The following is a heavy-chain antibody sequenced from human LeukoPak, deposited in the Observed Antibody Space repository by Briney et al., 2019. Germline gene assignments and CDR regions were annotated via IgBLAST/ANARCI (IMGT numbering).Heavy chain of an antibody. CDR2: FDPEDGET. V-gene: IGHV1-24*01. CDR3: ATDHLNGYDYVWGSYRPYYYGMDV. J-gene: IGHJ6*02. D-gene: IGHD3-16*02. Sequence: GASVKVSCKVSGYTLTELSMHWVRQAPGKGLEWMGGFDPEDGETIYAQKFQGRVTMTEDTSTDTAYMELSSLRSEDTAVYYCATDHLNGYDYVWGSYRPYYYGMDVWGQGTTVTVSS. CDR1: GYTLTELS.